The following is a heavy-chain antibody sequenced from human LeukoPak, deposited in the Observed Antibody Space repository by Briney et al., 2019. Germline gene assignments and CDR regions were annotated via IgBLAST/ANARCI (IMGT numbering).Heavy chain of an antibody. D-gene: IGHD2-2*01. V-gene: IGHV3-23*01. Sequence: GGSLRLSCAASGFTFSSYAMTWVRQAPGKGLEWVSVISGGGGTIYYADSVRGRFTISRDNSKNKMFLQMNSLRAEDTAVYYCARSPTAINGYFDPWGQGTLVTVSS. J-gene: IGHJ5*02. CDR1: GFTFSSYA. CDR2: ISGGGGTI. CDR3: ARSPTAINGYFDP.